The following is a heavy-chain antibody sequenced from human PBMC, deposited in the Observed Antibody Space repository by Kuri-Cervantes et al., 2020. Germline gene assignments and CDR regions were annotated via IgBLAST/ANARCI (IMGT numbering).Heavy chain of an antibody. J-gene: IGHJ4*02. CDR1: GYSFTSYW. CDR2: IYPGDSDT. D-gene: IGHD3-22*01. CDR3: ASRGYYYDSSGFRELVDY. V-gene: IGHV5-51*01. Sequence: QVSCKGSGYSFTSYWIGWERQMPGKGLEWMGIIYPGDSDTRYSPSFQGQVTISADKSISTAYLQWSSLKASDTAMYYCASRGYYYDSSGFRELVDYWDQGTLVTVSS.